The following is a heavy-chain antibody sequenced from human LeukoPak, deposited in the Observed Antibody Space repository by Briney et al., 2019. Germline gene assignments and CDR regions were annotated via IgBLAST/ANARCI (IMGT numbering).Heavy chain of an antibody. CDR1: GFTFSDYY. V-gene: IGHV3-11*04. J-gene: IGHJ4*02. D-gene: IGHD1-7*01. CDR3: AKAYERITGTTPYFDY. Sequence: GGSLRLSCAASGFTFSDYYLSWIRQAPGKGLEWVSYISSSGSTIYYADSVKGRFTISRDNSKNTLYLQMNSLRAEDTAVYYCAKAYERITGTTPYFDYWGQGTLVTVSS. CDR2: ISSSGSTI.